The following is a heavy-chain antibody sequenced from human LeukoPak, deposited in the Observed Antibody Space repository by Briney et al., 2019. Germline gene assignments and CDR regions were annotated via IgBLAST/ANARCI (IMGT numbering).Heavy chain of an antibody. V-gene: IGHV3-30*03. D-gene: IGHD3-10*01. CDR2: ISHGGSNK. J-gene: IGHJ4*02. CDR3: AVIYGSGSYFLDY. CDR1: GFTFSSYG. Sequence: GRSLRLSCAASGFTFSSYGMHWVRQAPGKGLEWVAVISHGGSNKYYTDSVKGRFTISRDNSENTLYLQMTSLRAEDTAVCYCAVIYGSGSYFLDYWGQGTLVTVSS.